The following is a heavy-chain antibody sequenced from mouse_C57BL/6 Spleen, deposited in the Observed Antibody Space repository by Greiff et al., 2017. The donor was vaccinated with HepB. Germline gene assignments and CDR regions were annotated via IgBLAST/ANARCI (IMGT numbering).Heavy chain of an antibody. CDR3: ARGDYYGSGGYFDV. D-gene: IGHD1-1*01. V-gene: IGHV3-6*01. CDR2: ISYDGSN. J-gene: IGHJ1*03. Sequence: EVQLQQSGPGLVKPSQSLSLTCSVTGYSITSGYYWNWIRQFPGNKLEWMGYISYDGSNNYNPSLKNRISITRDTSKNQFFLKLNSVTTEDTATYYCARGDYYGSGGYFDVWGTGTTVTVSS. CDR1: GYSITSGYY.